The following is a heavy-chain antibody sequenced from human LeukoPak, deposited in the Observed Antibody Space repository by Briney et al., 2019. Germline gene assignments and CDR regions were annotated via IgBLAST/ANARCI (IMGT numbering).Heavy chain of an antibody. CDR3: RIAAAPDDY. Sequence: SVNVSCKASDYTFTRSGISWVRQAPGQGLEWMGGIIPIFGTANYAQKFQGRVTITADESTSTAYMELSSLRSEDTAVYYCRIAAAPDDYWGQGTLVTVSS. CDR1: DYTFTRSG. D-gene: IGHD6-13*01. V-gene: IGHV1-69*13. J-gene: IGHJ4*02. CDR2: IIPIFGTA.